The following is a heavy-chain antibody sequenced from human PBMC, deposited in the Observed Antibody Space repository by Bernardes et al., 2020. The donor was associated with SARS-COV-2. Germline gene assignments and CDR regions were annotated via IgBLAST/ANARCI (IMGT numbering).Heavy chain of an antibody. V-gene: IGHV4-4*02. D-gene: IGHD1-1*01. J-gene: IGHJ4*02. CDR3: ARGGVEKFDY. CDR2: IHHSGST. Sequence: SETLSLTCAVSGASVMTTSWWSWVRQPPGKGLEWIAEIHHSGSTNYNPSLKSRVTISLDKSENQFSLKLSSVTAADTAVYYCARGGVEKFDYWGQGTLVTVSS. CDR1: GASVMTTSW.